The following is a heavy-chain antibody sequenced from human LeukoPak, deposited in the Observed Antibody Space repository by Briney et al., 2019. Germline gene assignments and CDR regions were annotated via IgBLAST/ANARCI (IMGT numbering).Heavy chain of an antibody. CDR2: INPNSGGT. D-gene: IGHD2-15*01. CDR1: GFTFTAYY. J-gene: IGHJ4*02. Sequence: ASVKVSCKASGFTFTAYYLHWVRQAPGQRLEWMGWINPNSGGTNYAQKFQGRVTMTRDTSISTAYMELSRLRSEDTAVYYCASGMGSGVSHFDYWGQGTLVTVSS. CDR3: ASGMGSGVSHFDY. V-gene: IGHV1-2*02.